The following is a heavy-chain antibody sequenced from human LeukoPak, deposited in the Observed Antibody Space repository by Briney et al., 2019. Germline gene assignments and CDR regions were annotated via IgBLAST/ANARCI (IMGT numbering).Heavy chain of an antibody. Sequence: PSETLSLTCTVSDDSLSSGTYYWNWIRLYPGKGLEWIGCIHYTGSIYYNPSLKSRVTISVDTSKNQFSLNVNSVTAADTAVYYCARGLDRTKIYSWGQGTLVTVSS. CDR1: DDSLSSGTYY. J-gene: IGHJ4*02. V-gene: IGHV4-31*03. CDR3: ARGLDRTKIYS. CDR2: IHYTGSI. D-gene: IGHD1-7*01.